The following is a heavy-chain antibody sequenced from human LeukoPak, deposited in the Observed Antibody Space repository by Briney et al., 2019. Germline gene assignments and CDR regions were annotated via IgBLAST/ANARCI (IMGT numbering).Heavy chain of an antibody. D-gene: IGHD3-10*01. J-gene: IGHJ6*02. CDR2: ISWDGGST. V-gene: IGHV3-43*01. Sequence: GGSLRLSCAGSGFTFDDYTMHWVRQAPGKGLEWVSLISWDGGSTYYADSVKGRFTISRDNSKNSLNLQMNSLRTEDTALYYCAKGLLLWFGELNYGMDVWGQGTTVTVSS. CDR3: AKGLLLWFGELNYGMDV. CDR1: GFTFDDYT.